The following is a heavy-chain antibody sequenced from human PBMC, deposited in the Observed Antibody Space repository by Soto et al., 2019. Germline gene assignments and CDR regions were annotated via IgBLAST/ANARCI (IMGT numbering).Heavy chain of an antibody. Sequence: PSETLSVTCTVSGGSISSSSYYWGWIRQPPGKGLEWIGSIYYSGSTYYNPSLKSRVTISVDTPNNQFSLKLSSVTAADTAVYYCARLRSNYLLGYHYYGMDVWGQGTTVTVSS. J-gene: IGHJ6*02. CDR1: GGSISSSSYY. CDR2: IYYSGST. CDR3: ARLRSNYLLGYHYYGMDV. V-gene: IGHV4-39*01. D-gene: IGHD4-4*01.